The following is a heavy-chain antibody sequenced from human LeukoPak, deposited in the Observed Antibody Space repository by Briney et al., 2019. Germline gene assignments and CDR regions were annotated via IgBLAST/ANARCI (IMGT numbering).Heavy chain of an antibody. CDR1: GLTLSDYY. J-gene: IGHJ4*02. V-gene: IGHV3-11*01. CDR3: ARRRDFIDY. D-gene: IGHD3/OR15-3a*01. Sequence: GGSLCFSCAASGLTLSDYYMRWIRQAPGKGLKWVSYSSSSGSTIYYADSVKGRFAISRDNAKNSLYLQMNSLRAEDTAVYYCARRRDFIDYWGQGTLVTVSS. CDR2: SSSSGSTI.